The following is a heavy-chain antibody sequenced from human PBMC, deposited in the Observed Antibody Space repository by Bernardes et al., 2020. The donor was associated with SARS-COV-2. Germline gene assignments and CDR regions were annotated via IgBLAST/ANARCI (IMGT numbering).Heavy chain of an antibody. J-gene: IGHJ6*02. CDR3: ARHVYSYDITGGMDV. CDR2: RYRDGST. D-gene: IGHD3-9*01. CDR1: GDSIRTSDYY. Sequence: SETLSLTCSVSGDSIRTSDYYWGWIRRPPGKGLEWIRSRYRDGSTYYDPSLKSRVTISADTSKNQFSLKLTSVTSTDTAVYFCARHVYSYDITGGMDVWGQGTTVTVSS. V-gene: IGHV4-39*01.